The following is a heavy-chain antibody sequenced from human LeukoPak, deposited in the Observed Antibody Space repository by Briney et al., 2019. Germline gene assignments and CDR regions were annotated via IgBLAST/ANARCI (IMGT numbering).Heavy chain of an antibody. V-gene: IGHV4-59*01. CDR1: GDSISSNY. CDR3: AREGYTMVRGVPFDY. D-gene: IGHD3-10*01. J-gene: IGHJ4*02. Sequence: SETLSLTCTVSGDSISSNYWSWIRQPPGKGLEWIGYIYNSGSTKYNPSLKSRVTISVDTSKNLFSLKLTSVTAADTAVYYCAREGYTMVRGVPFDYWGQGTLVTVSS. CDR2: IYNSGST.